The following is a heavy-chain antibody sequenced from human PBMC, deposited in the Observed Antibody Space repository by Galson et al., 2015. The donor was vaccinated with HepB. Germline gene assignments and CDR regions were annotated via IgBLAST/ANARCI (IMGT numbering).Heavy chain of an antibody. CDR1: GFTVRSNY. D-gene: IGHD2-21*02. J-gene: IGHJ3*02. CDR2: IYSGGYT. Sequence: SLRLSCAASGFTVRSNYMTWVRQAPGKGLEWVSLIYSGGYTYYADSVKGRFTISRDNSKNTLYLQMNSLRAEDTAVYYCCAGVVTARGVNDAFDIWGQGTMVTVSS. V-gene: IGHV3-53*01. CDR3: CAGVVTARGVNDAFDI.